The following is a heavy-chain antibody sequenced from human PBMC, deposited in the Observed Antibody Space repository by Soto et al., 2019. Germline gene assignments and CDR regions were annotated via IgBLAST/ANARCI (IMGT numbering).Heavy chain of an antibody. CDR3: AKLYGSGSYYYYYGMDV. V-gene: IGHV4-39*01. CDR2: IYYSGST. Sequence: SETLSLTCTVSGGSISSSSYYWGWIRQPPGKGLEWIGSIYYSGSTYYNPSLKSRVTISVDTSKNHFSLKLSSVTAADTAVYYCAKLYGSGSYYYYYGMDVWGQGTTVTVSS. D-gene: IGHD3-10*01. J-gene: IGHJ6*02. CDR1: GGSISSSSYY.